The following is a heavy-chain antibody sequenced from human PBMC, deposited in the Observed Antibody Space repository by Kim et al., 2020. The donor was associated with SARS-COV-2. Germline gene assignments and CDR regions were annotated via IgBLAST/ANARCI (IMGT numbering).Heavy chain of an antibody. D-gene: IGHD5-18*01. J-gene: IGHJ6*02. V-gene: IGHV4-4*06. Sequence: KPSLKRRVTMSVDTSKSQFYLKLNSVTAADTAVYFCARENSTSAGRGLDVWGQGTTVTVSS. CDR3: ARENSTSAGRGLDV.